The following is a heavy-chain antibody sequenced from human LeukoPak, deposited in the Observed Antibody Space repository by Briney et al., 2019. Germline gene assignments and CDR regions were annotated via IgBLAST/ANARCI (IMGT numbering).Heavy chain of an antibody. V-gene: IGHV4-61*02. CDR3: ARTLGYYDSSGYPDFDY. CDR1: GGSVSSGSYY. CDR2: IYASGST. D-gene: IGHD3-22*01. J-gene: IGHJ4*02. Sequence: PSETLSLTCTVSGGSVSSGSYYWSWIRQPAGKGLEWIGRIYASGSTNYNPSLKSRVTISLDTSKNQFSLKLSSVTAADTAVYYCARTLGYYDSSGYPDFDYWGQGTLVTVSS.